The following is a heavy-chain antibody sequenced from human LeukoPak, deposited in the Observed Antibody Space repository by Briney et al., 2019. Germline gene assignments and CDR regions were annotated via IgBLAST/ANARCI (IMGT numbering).Heavy chain of an antibody. D-gene: IGHD6-13*01. Sequence: ASVKVSCKASGYTFTSYDINWVRQAPGQGLEWMGWMNPNSGNTGYAQKFQGRVTLTRNTSISTAYMELSRLRSEDTAVYYCARGGSSWYTFDYWGQGTLVTVSS. V-gene: IGHV1-8*01. CDR2: MNPNSGNT. J-gene: IGHJ4*02. CDR3: ARGGSSWYTFDY. CDR1: GYTFTSYD.